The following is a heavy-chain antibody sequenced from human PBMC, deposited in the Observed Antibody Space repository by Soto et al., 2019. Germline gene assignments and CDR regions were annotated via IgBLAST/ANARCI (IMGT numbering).Heavy chain of an antibody. CDR3: ARGYYAVAGGTFDY. CDR2: INHSGST. V-gene: IGHV4-34*01. CDR1: GGSFSGYY. Sequence: SETLSLTCAVYGGSFSGYYWSWIRQPPGKGLEWIGEINHSGSTNYNPSLKSRVTISVDTSKNQFSLKLSSVTAADTAVYYCARGYYAVAGGTFDYWGQGTLVTVSS. J-gene: IGHJ4*02. D-gene: IGHD6-19*01.